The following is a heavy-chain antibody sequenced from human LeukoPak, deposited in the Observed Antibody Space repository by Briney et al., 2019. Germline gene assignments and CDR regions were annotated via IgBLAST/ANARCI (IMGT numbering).Heavy chain of an antibody. CDR1: GGSISSGDYY. V-gene: IGHV4-30-4*01. CDR2: IYYSGST. Sequence: SQTLSLTCTVSGGSISSGDYYWSWLRQPPGKGLEWIGYIYYSGSTYYNPSLKSRVTISVDTSKNQFSLKLSSVTAADTAVYYCARVADILTGYSRYYFDYWGQGTLVTVSS. D-gene: IGHD3-9*01. J-gene: IGHJ4*02. CDR3: ARVADILTGYSRYYFDY.